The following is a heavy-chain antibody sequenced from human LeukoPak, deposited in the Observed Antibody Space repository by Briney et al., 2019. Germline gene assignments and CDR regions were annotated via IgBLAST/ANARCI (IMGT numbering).Heavy chain of an antibody. Sequence: SETLSLTCTVSGGSISSSSYYWAWIRQPPGKGLEWIGSIHYSGSTYYNPSLKSRVTISVDTSKNQFSLKLSSVTAADTAVYYCARSKDILTGYCFDYWGQGTLVTVSS. CDR3: ARSKDILTGYCFDY. D-gene: IGHD3-9*01. CDR2: IHYSGST. J-gene: IGHJ4*02. CDR1: GGSISSSSYY. V-gene: IGHV4-39*07.